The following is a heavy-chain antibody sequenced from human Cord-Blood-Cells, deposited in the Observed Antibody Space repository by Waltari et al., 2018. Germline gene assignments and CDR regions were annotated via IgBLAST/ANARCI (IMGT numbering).Heavy chain of an antibody. V-gene: IGHV3-48*03. J-gene: IGHJ3*02. CDR1: GFTFSSYE. D-gene: IGHD7-27*01. Sequence: EVQLVESGGGLVQPGGSLRLSCAASGFTFSSYEMNWVGQAAGKGLELVSYISSSCSTIYYADSVKGRFTISRDNAKNSLYLQMNSLRAEDTAVYYCARGDWGHPDAFDIWGQGTMVTDSS. CDR3: ARGDWGHPDAFDI. CDR2: ISSSCSTI.